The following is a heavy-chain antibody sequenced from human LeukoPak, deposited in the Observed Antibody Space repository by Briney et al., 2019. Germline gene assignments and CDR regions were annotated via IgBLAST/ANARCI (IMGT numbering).Heavy chain of an antibody. D-gene: IGHD1-26*01. V-gene: IGHV4-34*01. CDR1: GESFSGYY. J-gene: IGHJ4*02. CDR2: INHGGST. Sequence: SETLSLTCAVYGESFSGYYWSWIRQPPGKGLEWIGEINHGGSTNYNPSLKSRITISVDMSKNQFSLKLSSVTAADTAVYYCARGRWEIADYWGQGTLVTVSS. CDR3: ARGRWEIADY.